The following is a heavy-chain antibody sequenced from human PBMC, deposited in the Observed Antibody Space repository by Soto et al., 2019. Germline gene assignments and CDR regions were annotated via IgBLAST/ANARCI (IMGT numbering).Heavy chain of an antibody. CDR3: VRGLGNSDH. Sequence: EVQLVESGGGLVQHGGSLRLSCVASGFTFSSYWMHWVRQVPGKEPVWVSFIDSYGSSTKYADSVRGRFTISRDNAKNTLYLLMNSLRVEDTAVYYCVRGLGNSDHWGQGTLVTVSS. V-gene: IGHV3-74*03. CDR1: GFTFSSYW. CDR2: IDSYGSST. J-gene: IGHJ4*02.